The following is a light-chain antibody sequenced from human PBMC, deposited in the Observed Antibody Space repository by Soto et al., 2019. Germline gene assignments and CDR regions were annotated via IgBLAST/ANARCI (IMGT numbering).Light chain of an antibody. J-gene: IGLJ2*01. V-gene: IGLV2-23*01. Sequence: QSVLAQPASVSGSPGQSITISCTGTSSDVGKYDLVSWYQQHPGKAPKVLIYEDTERPSGVSNRFSGSKSGNTASLTISGLPAEDEADYYCCSYAGNTMILFGGGTKLTVL. CDR1: SSDVGKYDL. CDR3: CSYAGNTMIL. CDR2: EDT.